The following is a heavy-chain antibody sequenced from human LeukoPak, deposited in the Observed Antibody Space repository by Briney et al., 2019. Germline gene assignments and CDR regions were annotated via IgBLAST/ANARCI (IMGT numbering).Heavy chain of an antibody. Sequence: GGSLRLSCAASGFTFSNYDMNWAPQAPGKALECVSSISSSSNYIYYADSVKGRFAISRDNAKNSLYLQMYSLRAEDTAVYYCAGTYGSGSYPNYWGQGTLVTVSS. V-gene: IGHV3-21*01. CDR2: ISSSSNYI. D-gene: IGHD3-10*01. CDR1: GFTFSNYD. CDR3: AGTYGSGSYPNY. J-gene: IGHJ4*02.